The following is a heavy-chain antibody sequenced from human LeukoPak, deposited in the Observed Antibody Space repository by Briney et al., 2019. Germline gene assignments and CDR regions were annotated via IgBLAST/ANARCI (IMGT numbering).Heavy chain of an antibody. CDR2: INSGGNT. CDR1: GFTFNSDY. CDR3: ARDPVLPNGLDV. D-gene: IGHD4/OR15-4a*01. Sequence: GESLRLSCAASGFTFNSDYMSWVRQAPGKGLEWVSAINSGGNTYYTDSVKGRFTISRDNPKNTLYLQMSSLGPEDTAVYYCARDPVLPNGLDVWGQGTPVTVSS. V-gene: IGHV3-66*02. J-gene: IGHJ6*02.